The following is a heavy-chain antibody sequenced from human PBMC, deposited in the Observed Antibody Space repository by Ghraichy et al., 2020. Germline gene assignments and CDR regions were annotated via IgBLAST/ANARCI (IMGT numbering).Heavy chain of an antibody. Sequence: ASVKVSCKASGYTFTGYYMHWVRQAPGQGLEWMGWINHNSGGTNYAQKFQGRVTMTRDTSISTAFMELSRLTSDDTAVHYCVVSSALPAAGPLWSTYYFDYWGQGTLVTVSS. V-gene: IGHV1-2*02. J-gene: IGHJ4*02. CDR2: INHNSGGT. D-gene: IGHD6-13*01. CDR3: VVSSALPAAGPLWSTYYFDY. CDR1: GYTFTGYY.